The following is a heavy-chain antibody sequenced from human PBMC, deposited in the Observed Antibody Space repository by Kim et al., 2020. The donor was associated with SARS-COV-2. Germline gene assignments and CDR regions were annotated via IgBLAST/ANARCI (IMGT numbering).Heavy chain of an antibody. CDR2: IKWDGSER. Sequence: GGSLRLSCAASGFTFDKYWMTWVRQAPGKGLEWVANIKWDGSERYYVDSVEGRFTISRDNAKRSKILQMNSLTDEETAVYYCARIGGGGNYYYGLLVWGAETTVTVS. CDR3: ARIGGGGNYYYGLLV. J-gene: IGHJ6*02. CDR1: GFTFDKYW. D-gene: IGHD3-16*01. V-gene: IGHV3-7*01.